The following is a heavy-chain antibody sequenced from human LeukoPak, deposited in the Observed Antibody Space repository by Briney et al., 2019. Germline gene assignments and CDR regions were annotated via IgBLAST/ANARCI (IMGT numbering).Heavy chain of an antibody. CDR2: INYSGST. Sequence: PSETLSLTCTVSGGSISSSNYYWGWIRQPPGKGLECIVSINYSGSTYYNPSLKSRVTISVDKSKNQFSLKLTSVTAADTAVYYCARDMNLGGFDYWGQGTLVTVSS. CDR3: ARDMNLGGFDY. CDR1: GGSISSSNYY. D-gene: IGHD2-15*01. V-gene: IGHV4-39*07. J-gene: IGHJ4*02.